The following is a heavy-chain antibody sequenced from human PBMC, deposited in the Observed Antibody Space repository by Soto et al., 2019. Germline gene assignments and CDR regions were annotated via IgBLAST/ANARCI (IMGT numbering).Heavy chain of an antibody. D-gene: IGHD3-10*01. V-gene: IGHV1-18*01. J-gene: IGHJ5*02. CDR1: GYTFTSYG. Sequence: QVQLVQSGAEMKNPGASVKVSCKASGYTFTSYGISWERQAPGQGLEWMGWISGFNDDTNHAQKLQGRVTMTKDTSTSTAYMELRSLKSDDTAVYYCARSGSYYPARNWFGPWGQGTLVTVSS. CDR2: ISGFNDDT. CDR3: ARSGSYYPARNWFGP.